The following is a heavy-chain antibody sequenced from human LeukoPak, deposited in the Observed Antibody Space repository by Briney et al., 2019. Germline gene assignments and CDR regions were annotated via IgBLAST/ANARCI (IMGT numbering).Heavy chain of an antibody. J-gene: IGHJ5*02. CDR3: ARTYMTSARFDP. CDR1: GGSTSSGGYY. V-gene: IGHV4-31*03. D-gene: IGHD2-21*02. CDR2: IHYSGST. Sequence: PSETLSLTCTVSGGSTSSGGYYWSWIRQHPGKGLEWIGYIHYSGSTYYNPSLKSRVTISVDTSKNQFSLKLRYVTAADTAVYYCARTYMTSARFDPWGQGTLVTVSS.